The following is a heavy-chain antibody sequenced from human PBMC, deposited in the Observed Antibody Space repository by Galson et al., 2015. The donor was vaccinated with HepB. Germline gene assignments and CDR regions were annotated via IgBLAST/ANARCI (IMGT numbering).Heavy chain of an antibody. J-gene: IGHJ3*01. CDR2: IEKHGSRT. CDR3: ARDVDGGFVN. CDR1: GFTFSNYW. Sequence: SLRLSCAASGFTFSNYWMHWVRQVPGKGLVWVSCIEKHGSRTNHADSVKGRFTISRDNAKNTVDLHMTSLRAEDTGVYYCARDVDGGFVNWGQGTMVTVSS. D-gene: IGHD3-10*01. V-gene: IGHV3-74*01.